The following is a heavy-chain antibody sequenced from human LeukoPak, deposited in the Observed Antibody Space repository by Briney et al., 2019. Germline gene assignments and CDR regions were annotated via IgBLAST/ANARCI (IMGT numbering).Heavy chain of an antibody. D-gene: IGHD2-2*01. CDR2: ISSSGSTI. Sequence: PGGSLRLSCAASGFTFSDYYMSWIRQAPGEGLEWVSYISSSGSTIYYADSVKGRFTISRDNAKNSLYLQMNSLRAEDTAVYYCARGDCSSTSCYYYYGMDVWGQGTTVTVSS. V-gene: IGHV3-11*01. J-gene: IGHJ6*02. CDR3: ARGDCSSTSCYYYYGMDV. CDR1: GFTFSDYY.